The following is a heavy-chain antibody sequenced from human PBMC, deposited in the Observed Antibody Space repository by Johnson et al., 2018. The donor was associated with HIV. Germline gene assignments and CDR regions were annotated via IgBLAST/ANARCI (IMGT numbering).Heavy chain of an antibody. CDR2: IRYDGSNK. J-gene: IGHJ3*02. CDR1: GFTFSSYA. Sequence: QVQLVESGGGVVQPGGSLRLSCAASGFTFSSYAMHWVRQAPGKGLEWVAFIRYDGSNKYYADSVKGRFTISRDNSQNTLYLQMNSLRAEDTALYYCAREGGGFREFGGFDIWGQGTMVTVSS. D-gene: IGHD3-10*01. V-gene: IGHV3-30*02. CDR3: AREGGGFREFGGFDI.